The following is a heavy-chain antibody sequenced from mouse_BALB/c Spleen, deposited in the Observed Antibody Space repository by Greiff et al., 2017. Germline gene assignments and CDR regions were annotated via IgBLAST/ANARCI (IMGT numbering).Heavy chain of an antibody. CDR2: ISNGGGST. V-gene: IGHV5-12-2*01. CDR1: GFTFSSYT. J-gene: IGHJ4*01. D-gene: IGHD2-4*01. Sequence: EVMLVESGGGLVQPGGSLKLSCAASGFTFSSYTMSWVRQTPEKRLEWVAYISNGGGSTYYPDTVKGRFTISRDNAKNTLYLQMSSLKSEDTAMYYCARHDYDGGYYAMDYWGQGTSVTVSS. CDR3: ARHDYDGGYYAMDY.